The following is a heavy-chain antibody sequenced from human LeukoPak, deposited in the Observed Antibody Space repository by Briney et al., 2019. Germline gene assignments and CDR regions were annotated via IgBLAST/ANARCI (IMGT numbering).Heavy chain of an antibody. CDR3: GKDISAGGMDV. Sequence: GGSLRLSCTASECTFDHAMHWVRQTPGKGLEWVSGIGWNSARTGYADSVRGRFTISRDNAKNSLYLQMNSLRAEDTALYYCGKDISAGGMDVWGQGTTVTVSS. J-gene: IGHJ6*02. D-gene: IGHD3-10*01. V-gene: IGHV3-9*01. CDR2: IGWNSART. CDR1: ECTFDHA.